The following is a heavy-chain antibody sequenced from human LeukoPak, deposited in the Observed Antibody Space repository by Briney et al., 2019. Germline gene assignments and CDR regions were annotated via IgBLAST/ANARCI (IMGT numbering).Heavy chain of an antibody. V-gene: IGHV1-18*01. CDR1: GYTFTSYD. CDR2: ISTYNGNT. CDR3: ARDLHRVVVRGVPHYYYYMDV. Sequence: GASVKVSCKASGYTFTSYDINWVRQATGQGLEWMRGISTYNGNTNYAQKLKGRVTMTTDTSTWTAYMELRSLRSDDTAVYYCARDLHRVVVRGVPHYYYYMDVWGKGTTVTISS. D-gene: IGHD3-10*01. J-gene: IGHJ6*03.